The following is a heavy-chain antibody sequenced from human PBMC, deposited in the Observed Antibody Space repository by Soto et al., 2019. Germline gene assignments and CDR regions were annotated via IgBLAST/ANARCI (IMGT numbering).Heavy chain of an antibody. Sequence: GGSLRLSCAASGFTLDDYAMHWVRQGPGKGLEWVSGISWNSANIGYADSVKGRFTIPKGNAKNSLYLKMNSLRAEDTAVYYCAKGTYDSSGYYTAPDYWGQGTLVTVSS. D-gene: IGHD3-22*01. V-gene: IGHV3-9*01. J-gene: IGHJ4*02. CDR2: ISWNSANI. CDR3: AKGTYDSSGYYTAPDY. CDR1: GFTLDDYA.